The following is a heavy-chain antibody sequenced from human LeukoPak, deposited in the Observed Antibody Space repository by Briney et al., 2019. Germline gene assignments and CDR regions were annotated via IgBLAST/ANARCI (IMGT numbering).Heavy chain of an antibody. V-gene: IGHV4-4*02. CDR2: IYHSGST. Sequence: SETLSLTCAVSGGSISSSNWWSWVRQPPGKGLEWIGEIYHSGSTNYNPSLKSRVTISVDKSKNQFSLKLSSVTAADTAVYYCARGGLGGMTTVVLDAFDIWGQGTMVTVSS. J-gene: IGHJ3*02. D-gene: IGHD4-23*01. CDR3: ARGGLGGMTTVVLDAFDI. CDR1: GGSISSSNW.